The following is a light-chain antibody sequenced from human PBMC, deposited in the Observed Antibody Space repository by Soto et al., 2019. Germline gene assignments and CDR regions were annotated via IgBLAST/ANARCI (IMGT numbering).Light chain of an antibody. CDR1: QSVSTS. Sequence: EVVMTQSPDNLSVFPGERVTLSCRASQSVSTSLAWYQQKPGQTPRLLIYSASTRATGIPARFSGSGSGTEFTLTISSLESEDFAVYFCQQYMHGYTFGQGTKLEIK. J-gene: IGKJ2*01. CDR2: SAS. CDR3: QQYMHGYT. V-gene: IGKV3-15*01.